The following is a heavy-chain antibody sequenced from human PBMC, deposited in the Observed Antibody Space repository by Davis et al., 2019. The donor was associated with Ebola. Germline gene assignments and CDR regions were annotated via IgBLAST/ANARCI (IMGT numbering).Heavy chain of an antibody. V-gene: IGHV1-58*01. CDR3: ARGPGYCSGGSCETDY. J-gene: IGHJ4*02. CDR1: GFTFTSSA. D-gene: IGHD2-15*01. Sequence: SVKVSCKASGFTFTSSAVQWVRQARGQRLEWIGWIVVGSGNTNYAQKFQERVTITRDMSTSTAYMELSSLRSEDTAVYYCARGPGYCSGGSCETDYWGQGTLVTVSS. CDR2: IVVGSGNT.